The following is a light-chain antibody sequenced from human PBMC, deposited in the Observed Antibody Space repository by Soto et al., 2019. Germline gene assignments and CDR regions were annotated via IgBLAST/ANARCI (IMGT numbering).Light chain of an antibody. Sequence: QPVLTQPPSASGTPGQRVTISCSGSSSNIGSNTVNWYQQLPGTAPKLLIYGNNQRPSGVPDRFSGSKSGTSASLAISGLQPEDGADYYCAAWDDSLNAVVFGGGTKLTV. CDR2: GNN. V-gene: IGLV1-44*01. J-gene: IGLJ2*01. CDR1: SSNIGSNT. CDR3: AAWDDSLNAVV.